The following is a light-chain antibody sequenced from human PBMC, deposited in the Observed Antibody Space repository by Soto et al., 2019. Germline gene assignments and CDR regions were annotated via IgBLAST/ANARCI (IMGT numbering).Light chain of an antibody. CDR3: QQYDNWPPWT. CDR1: QSVSSS. J-gene: IGKJ1*01. Sequence: SVLTQSPGTLSFSPGERATLSCRASQSVSSSYLSWYQQRPGQAPRLLIYFASTRATGIPARFSGSGSGTEFTLTISSLQSEDFAVYYCQQYDNWPPWTFGQGTKVDIK. V-gene: IGKV3-15*01. CDR2: FAS.